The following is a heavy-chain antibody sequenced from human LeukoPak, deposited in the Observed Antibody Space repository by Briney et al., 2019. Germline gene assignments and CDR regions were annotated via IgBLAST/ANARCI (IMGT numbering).Heavy chain of an antibody. Sequence: PSETLSLTCTVSGGSISSSSYYWGWIRQPPGKGLEWIGSIYYSGSTYYNPSLKSRVTISVDTSKNQFSLKLSSVTAADTAVYYCARHARQRATMVPRGPFDYWGQGTLVTVSS. V-gene: IGHV4-39*01. D-gene: IGHD4/OR15-4a*01. CDR2: IYYSGST. CDR1: GGSISSSSYY. CDR3: ARHARQRATMVPRGPFDY. J-gene: IGHJ4*02.